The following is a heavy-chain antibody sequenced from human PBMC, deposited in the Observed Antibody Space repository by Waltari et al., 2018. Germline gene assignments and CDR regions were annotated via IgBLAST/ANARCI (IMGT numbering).Heavy chain of an antibody. Sequence: EVQLVESGGGLVRPGGSLRLSCAASGFTFSSYNMNWVRQAPGKGLEWVSSITGSSSNIYYADSVKGRFTISRDNARNSLSLQMGSLRDDDKAVYYCARARAGYLYAFDIWGQGTVLTVSS. D-gene: IGHD6-25*01. CDR3: ARARAGYLYAFDI. J-gene: IGHJ3*02. CDR1: GFTFSSYN. V-gene: IGHV3-21*01. CDR2: ITGSSSNI.